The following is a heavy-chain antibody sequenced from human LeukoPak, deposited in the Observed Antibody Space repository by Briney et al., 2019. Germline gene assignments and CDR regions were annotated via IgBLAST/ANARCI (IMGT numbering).Heavy chain of an antibody. CDR1: GFTFSSYS. Sequence: GGSLRLSCAASGFTFSSYSMNWVRQAPGKGLEWVSYISSSSSTIYYADSVKGRFTISRDNAKNSLYLQMNSLRAEDTAVYYCARDPARPFDPWGQGTLVTVSS. D-gene: IGHD6-6*01. CDR3: ARDPARPFDP. J-gene: IGHJ5*02. CDR2: ISSSSSTI. V-gene: IGHV3-48*04.